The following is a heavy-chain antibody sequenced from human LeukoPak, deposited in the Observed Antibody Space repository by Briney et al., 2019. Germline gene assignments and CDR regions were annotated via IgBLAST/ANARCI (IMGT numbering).Heavy chain of an antibody. J-gene: IGHJ5*02. CDR1: GGSISSGGYY. CDR2: IYYSGST. Sequence: PSETLSLTCTVSGGSISSGGYYWSWIRQHPGKGLEWIGYIYYSGSTYYNPSLKSRVTISVDTSKNQFSLKLSSVTAADTAVYYCASHYYGSGSLRFDPWGQGTLVTVSS. D-gene: IGHD3-10*01. CDR3: ASHYYGSGSLRFDP. V-gene: IGHV4-31*03.